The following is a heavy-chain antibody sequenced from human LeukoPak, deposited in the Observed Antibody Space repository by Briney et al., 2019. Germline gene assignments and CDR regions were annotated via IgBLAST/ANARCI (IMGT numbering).Heavy chain of an antibody. CDR1: GYTFTSYA. Sequence: ASVKVSCKASGYTFTSYAISWVRQAPGQGLEWMGWINPNSGGTNYAQKFQGRVTMTRDTSISTAYMELSRLRSDDTAVYYCARGRKWLVVDYWGQGTLVTVSS. V-gene: IGHV1-2*02. CDR3: ARGRKWLVVDY. CDR2: INPNSGGT. J-gene: IGHJ4*02. D-gene: IGHD6-19*01.